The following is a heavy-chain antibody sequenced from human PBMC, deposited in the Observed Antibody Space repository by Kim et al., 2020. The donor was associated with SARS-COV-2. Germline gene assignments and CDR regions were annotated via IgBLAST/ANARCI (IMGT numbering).Heavy chain of an antibody. Sequence: GGSLRLSCAASGFTFSSYGMHWVRQAPGKGLEWVAVISYDGSNKYYADSVKGRFTISRDNSKNTLYLQMNSLGAEDTAVYYCAPRIAVAGSKEYYFDYWGQGTLVTVSS. CDR2: ISYDGSNK. CDR3: APRIAVAGSKEYYFDY. D-gene: IGHD6-19*01. V-gene: IGHV3-30*03. CDR1: GFTFSSYG. J-gene: IGHJ4*02.